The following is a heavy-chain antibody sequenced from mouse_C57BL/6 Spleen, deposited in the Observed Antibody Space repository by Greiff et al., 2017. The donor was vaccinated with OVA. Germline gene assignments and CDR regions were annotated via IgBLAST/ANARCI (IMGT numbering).Heavy chain of an antibody. Sequence: EVQGVESEGGLVQPGSSMKLSCTASGFTFSDYYMAWVRQVPEKGLEWVANINYDGSSTYYLDSLKSRFIISRDNAKNTLNLQMSSLKSEDTATYHCTRELELYYYTMNNWGKGTPVTVS. D-gene: IGHD1-1*02. CDR1: GFTFSDYY. J-gene: IGHJ4*01. CDR2: INYDGSST. CDR3: TRELELYYYTMNN. V-gene: IGHV5-16*01.